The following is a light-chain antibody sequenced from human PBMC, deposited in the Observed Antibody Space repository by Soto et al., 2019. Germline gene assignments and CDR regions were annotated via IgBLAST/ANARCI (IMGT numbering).Light chain of an antibody. CDR2: DDS. J-gene: IGLJ2*01. CDR3: SSYTSSSTLVV. V-gene: IGLV2-14*01. Sequence: QSALTQPASVSGSPGQSITISCTGTSSDVGFYNYVSWYQQHPGKAPTLMIYDDSNRPSGVSNRFSGSKSANTASLTISGLQAEDEADYYCSSYTSSSTLVVFGGGTQLTVL. CDR1: SSDVGFYNY.